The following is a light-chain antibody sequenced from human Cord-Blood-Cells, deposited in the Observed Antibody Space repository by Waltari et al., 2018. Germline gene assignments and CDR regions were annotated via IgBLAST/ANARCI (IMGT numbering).Light chain of an antibody. V-gene: IGLV2-23*01. CDR1: SSDVGSYNL. J-gene: IGLJ2*01. Sequence: QSALTQPAPVSGSPGQSITISCTGPSSDVGSYNLDSWYQQHPGKAPKLMIYEGSKRPSGVSNRFSGSKSGNTASLTISGLQAEDEADYYCCSYAGRDVVFGGGTKLTVL. CDR2: EGS. CDR3: CSYAGRDVV.